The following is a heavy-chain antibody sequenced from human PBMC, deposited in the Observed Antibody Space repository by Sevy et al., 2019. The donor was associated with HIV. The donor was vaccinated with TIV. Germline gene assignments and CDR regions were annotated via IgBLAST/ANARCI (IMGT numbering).Heavy chain of an antibody. J-gene: IGHJ4*02. CDR3: ARLAAGALVDY. D-gene: IGHD2-8*02. V-gene: IGHV3-53*01. CDR2: IYSGGST. CDR1: GFTVSSNY. Sequence: GGSLRLSCAASGFTVSSNYMSWVRQAPGKGLEWVSVIYSGGSTYYADSVKGRFTISRDNSKNTLYLQMNSLRAEDTAVYHCARLAAGALVDYWGQGTLVTVSS.